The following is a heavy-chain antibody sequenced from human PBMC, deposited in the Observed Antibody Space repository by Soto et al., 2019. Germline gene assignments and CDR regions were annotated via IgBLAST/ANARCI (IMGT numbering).Heavy chain of an antibody. CDR1: GGSFSGYY. D-gene: IGHD3-22*01. J-gene: IGHJ4*02. Sequence: SETLSLTCAVYGGSFSGYYWNWIRQPPGKGLEWIGEINHSGSTNYNPSLKSRVTISVDTSKNQFSLKLSSVTAADTAVYYCARLGGYYQAFDQWGQGSLVTVS. CDR3: ARLGGYYQAFDQ. V-gene: IGHV4-34*01. CDR2: INHSGST.